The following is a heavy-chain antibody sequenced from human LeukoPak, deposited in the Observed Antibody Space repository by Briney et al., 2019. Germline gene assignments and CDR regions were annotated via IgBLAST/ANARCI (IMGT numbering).Heavy chain of an antibody. CDR2: ISSSSSYI. CDR1: GFTFSSYS. D-gene: IGHD6-13*01. J-gene: IGHJ6*03. CDR3: AREIADNYYMDV. V-gene: IGHV3-21*01. Sequence: GGSLRLSCAASGFTFSSYSMNWVRQAPGKGLEWVSSISSSSSYIYYADSVKGRFTISRDNAKNSLYLQMNSLRAEDTAVNYCAREIADNYYMDVWGKGTTVTVSS.